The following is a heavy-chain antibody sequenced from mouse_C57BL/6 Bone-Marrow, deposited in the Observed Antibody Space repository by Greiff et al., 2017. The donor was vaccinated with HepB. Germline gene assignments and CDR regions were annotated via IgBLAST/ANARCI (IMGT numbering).Heavy chain of an antibody. CDR1: GYTFTSYW. Sequence: VKLQQPGAELVKPGASVKLSCKASGYTFTSYWMHWVKQRPGQGLEWIGMIHPNSGSTNYNEKFKSKATLTVDKSSSTAYMQLSSLTSEDSAVYYCAKVATRAMDYWGQGTSVTVSS. D-gene: IGHD1-1*01. CDR2: IHPNSGST. J-gene: IGHJ4*01. CDR3: AKVATRAMDY. V-gene: IGHV1-64*01.